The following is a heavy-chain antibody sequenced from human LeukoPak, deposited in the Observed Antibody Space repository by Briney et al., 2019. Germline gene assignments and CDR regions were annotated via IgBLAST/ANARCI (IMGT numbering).Heavy chain of an antibody. CDR3: AKYPASGGYFDY. V-gene: IGHV3-23*01. CDR1: GFTFCTYS. CDR2: ISGSGANT. D-gene: IGHD6-13*01. Sequence: GGSLRLSCAASGFTFCTYSMSWVRLAPGKGLEWVSGISGSGANTYYADSVKGRFTISRDNSKNTLYLQMNSLRAEDTAVFYCAKYPASGGYFDYWGQGTLVTVSS. J-gene: IGHJ4*02.